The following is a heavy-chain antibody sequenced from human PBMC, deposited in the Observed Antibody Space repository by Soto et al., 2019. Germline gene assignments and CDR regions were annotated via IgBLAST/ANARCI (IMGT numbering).Heavy chain of an antibody. J-gene: IGHJ3*02. Sequence: QVQLVESGGGLVQPGRSLTLSCAASGVTFSSSGMHWVRQAPGKGLGWVAVVQNDGSSKYFGDSVKGRFTIARDNSANKMYLQTNSLRADDTAVYYSAREASTRQIDAFDIWGQGTMVTVSS. V-gene: IGHV3-33*05. CDR2: VQNDGSSK. CDR1: GVTFSSSG. CDR3: AREASTRQIDAFDI. D-gene: IGHD2-2*01.